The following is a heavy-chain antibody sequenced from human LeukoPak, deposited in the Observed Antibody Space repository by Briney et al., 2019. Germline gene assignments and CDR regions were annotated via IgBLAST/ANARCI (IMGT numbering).Heavy chain of an antibody. CDR1: GDSISSYY. V-gene: IGHV4-59*08. CDR2: VYYSGST. CDR3: ARGGRPAAIAHWFDP. J-gene: IGHJ5*02. D-gene: IGHD2-2*01. Sequence: PSETLSLTCTVSGDSISSYYRAWIRQPPGKGLEWIGYVYYSGSTQYNPSLQSRVTISVGTSKKQFSLKLSSVTAADTAVYYCARGGRPAAIAHWFDPWGQGTLVTVSS.